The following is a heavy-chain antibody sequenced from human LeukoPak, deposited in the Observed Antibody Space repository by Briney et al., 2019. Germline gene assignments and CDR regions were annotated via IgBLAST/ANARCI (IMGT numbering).Heavy chain of an antibody. Sequence: ASVKVSCKASGYTFTSYDINWVRQATGQGLEWMGWMNPNSGNTGYARKFQGRVTMTRNTSISTAYMELSSLRSEDTAVYYCARGAGVAALSTLDYWGQGTLVTVSS. CDR2: MNPNSGNT. CDR3: ARGAGVAALSTLDY. V-gene: IGHV1-8*01. J-gene: IGHJ4*02. D-gene: IGHD6-13*01. CDR1: GYTFTSYD.